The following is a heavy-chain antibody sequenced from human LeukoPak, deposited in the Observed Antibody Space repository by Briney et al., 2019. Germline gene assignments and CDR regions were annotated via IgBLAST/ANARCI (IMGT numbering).Heavy chain of an antibody. CDR1: GFTFRSYG. CDR2: IRYDGSNK. CDR3: ARGSMYYFDY. Sequence: GGSLRLSCAASGFTFRSYGMHWVRQAPGKGLEWVAFIRYDGSNKYYADSVKGRFTISRDNSKNTLYLQMNSLRAEDTAVYYCARGSMYYFDYWGQGTLVTVSS. J-gene: IGHJ4*02. D-gene: IGHD2/OR15-2a*01. V-gene: IGHV3-30*02.